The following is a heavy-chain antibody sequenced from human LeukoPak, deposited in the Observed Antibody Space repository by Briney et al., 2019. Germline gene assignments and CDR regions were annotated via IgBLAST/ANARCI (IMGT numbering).Heavy chain of an antibody. Sequence: PGGSLRLSCAASGFTFSRNGMTWVRQAPGKGLEWVSDISGSGDNTYYADSVKGRCTISRDNSQTTLYLQMNSLRAEDTAVYYCAKDKTYNDFWSGHDAFDIWGQGTMVTVSS. D-gene: IGHD3-3*01. CDR3: AKDKTYNDFWSGHDAFDI. J-gene: IGHJ3*02. V-gene: IGHV3-23*01. CDR2: ISGSGDNT. CDR1: GFTFSRNG.